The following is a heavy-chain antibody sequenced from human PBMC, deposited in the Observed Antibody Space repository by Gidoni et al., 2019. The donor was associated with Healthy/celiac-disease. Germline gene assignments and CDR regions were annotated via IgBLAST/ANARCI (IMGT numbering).Heavy chain of an antibody. CDR2: IYSGGST. J-gene: IGHJ3*02. CDR3: ARKLGGAFDI. D-gene: IGHD3-16*01. CDR1: GFTFSSSY. Sequence: VQLVESGGGLIQPGGSLRLSCSASGFTFSSSYMSWVRQAPGKGLEWLSLIYSGGSTYYADSVRGRFTISRDNSKNTVYLQMNSLRAEDTAVYYCARKLGGAFDIWGQGTMVTVSS. V-gene: IGHV3-53*01.